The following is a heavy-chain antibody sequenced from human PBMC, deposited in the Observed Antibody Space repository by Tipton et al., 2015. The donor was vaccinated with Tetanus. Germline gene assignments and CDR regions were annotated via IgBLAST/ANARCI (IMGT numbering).Heavy chain of an antibody. CDR2: IWYDGSNK. Sequence: SLRLSCAASGFTFSSYGMHRVRQAPGRGLEWVAVIWYDGSNKYYADSVKGRFTISRDNSKNTLYLQMNSLRAEDTAVYYCARGENYYDSSGTFDYWGQGTLVTVSS. V-gene: IGHV3-33*01. J-gene: IGHJ4*02. CDR1: GFTFSSYG. D-gene: IGHD3-22*01. CDR3: ARGENYYDSSGTFDY.